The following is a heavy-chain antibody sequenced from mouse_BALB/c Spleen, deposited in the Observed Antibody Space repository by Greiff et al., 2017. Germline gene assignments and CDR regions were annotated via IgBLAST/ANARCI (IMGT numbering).Heavy chain of an antibody. V-gene: IGHV2-9*02. D-gene: IGHD1-1*01. CDR1: GFSLTSYG. CDR3: ASHYYGSSYGAMDY. Sequence: VQRVESGPGLVAPSQSLSITCTVSGFSLTSYGVHWVRQPPGKGLEWLGVIWAGGSTNYNSALMSRLSISKDNSKSQVFLKMNSLQTDDTAMYYCASHYYGSSYGAMDYWGQGTSVTVSS. J-gene: IGHJ4*01. CDR2: IWAGGST.